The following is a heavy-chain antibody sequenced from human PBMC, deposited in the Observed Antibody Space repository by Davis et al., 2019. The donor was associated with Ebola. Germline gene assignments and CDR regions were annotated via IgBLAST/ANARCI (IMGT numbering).Heavy chain of an antibody. CDR1: GGSISSYY. J-gene: IGHJ6*03. V-gene: IGHV4-59*01. CDR2: IYYSGST. Sequence: PSETLSLTCTVSGGSISSYYWSWIRQPPGKGLEWIGYIYYSGSTNYNPSLKSRVTISVDTSKNQFSLKLSSVTAADTAVYYCAREVATWPGDVYYYYMDVWGKGTTVTVSS. D-gene: IGHD5-12*01. CDR3: AREVATWPGDVYYYYMDV.